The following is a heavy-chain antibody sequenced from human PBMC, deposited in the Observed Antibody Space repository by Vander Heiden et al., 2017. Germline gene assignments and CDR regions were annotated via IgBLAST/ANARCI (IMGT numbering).Heavy chain of an antibody. J-gene: IGHJ6*02. CDR1: GGSCSGYY. CDR2: INHSGST. D-gene: IGHD2-2*01. Sequence: QVQLQQWGAGLLKPSETLSLTCAVYGGSCSGYYWSWIRQPPGKGLEWIGEINHSGSTNYNPSLKSRVTISVDTSKNQFSLKLSSVTAADTAVYYCARGRFLNCSSTSCYLGYGMDVWGQGTTVTVSS. CDR3: ARGRFLNCSSTSCYLGYGMDV. V-gene: IGHV4-34*01.